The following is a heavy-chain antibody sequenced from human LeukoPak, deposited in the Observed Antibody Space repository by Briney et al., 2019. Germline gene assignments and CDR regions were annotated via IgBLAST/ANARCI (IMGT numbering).Heavy chain of an antibody. Sequence: SETLSLTCAVYGGSFSGYYWSWIRQPPGKGLEWIGEINHSGSTNYNPSLKSRVTISVDTSKNQFPLKLSSVTAADTAVYYCARGFGGSSWYIFYGMDVWGQGTTVTVSS. D-gene: IGHD6-13*01. CDR2: INHSGST. CDR1: GGSFSGYY. V-gene: IGHV4-34*01. J-gene: IGHJ6*02. CDR3: ARGFGGSSWYIFYGMDV.